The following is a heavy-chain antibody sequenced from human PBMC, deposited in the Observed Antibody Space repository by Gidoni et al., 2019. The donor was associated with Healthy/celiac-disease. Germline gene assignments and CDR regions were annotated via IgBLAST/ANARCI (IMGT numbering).Heavy chain of an antibody. CDR2: ISYDGSNK. Sequence: QVQLVESGGGVVQPGRSLRLSCAASGFTFSSYGMHWVRQAPGKGLEWVAVISYDGSNKYYADSVTGRFTISRDNSKNTLYLQMTSLRAEDTAVYYCAKEGYSGYDYDYWGQGTLVTVSS. D-gene: IGHD5-12*01. J-gene: IGHJ4*02. V-gene: IGHV3-30*18. CDR3: AKEGYSGYDYDY. CDR1: GFTFSSYG.